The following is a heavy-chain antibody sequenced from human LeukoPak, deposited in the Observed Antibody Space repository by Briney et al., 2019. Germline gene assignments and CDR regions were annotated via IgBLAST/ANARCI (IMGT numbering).Heavy chain of an antibody. J-gene: IGHJ6*02. CDR2: IIPILGIA. CDR1: GGTFSSYA. Sequence: ASVKVSCKASGGTFSSYAISWVRQAPGQGLEWMGRIIPILGIANYAQKFQGRVTITADKSTSTAYMELSSLRSEDTAVYSCAALLTGYYIHYYGMDVWGQGTTVTVSS. D-gene: IGHD3-9*01. V-gene: IGHV1-69*04. CDR3: AALLTGYYIHYYGMDV.